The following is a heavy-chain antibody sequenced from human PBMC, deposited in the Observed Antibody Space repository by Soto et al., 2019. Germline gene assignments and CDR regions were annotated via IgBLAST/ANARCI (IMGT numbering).Heavy chain of an antibody. CDR2: ITSSGSYI. CDR3: ARGLRGGSSAY. D-gene: IGHD2-15*01. J-gene: IGHJ4*02. V-gene: IGHV3-21*01. Sequence: EVQLVESGGGLVKPGGSLRLSCAASGFTFSTYSMSWVRQAPGKGLEWVSSITSSGSYIYYADSVKGRFTISRDNAKNSLYLQMNSLRAEDTAVYYCARGLRGGSSAYWGQGTLVTVSS. CDR1: GFTFSTYS.